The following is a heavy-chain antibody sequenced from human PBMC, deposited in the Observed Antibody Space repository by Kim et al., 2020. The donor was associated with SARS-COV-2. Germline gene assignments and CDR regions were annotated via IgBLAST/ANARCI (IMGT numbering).Heavy chain of an antibody. D-gene: IGHD3-16*02. V-gene: IGHV4-31*03. Sequence: SETLSLTCTVSGGSISSGGYYWSWIRQHPGKGLEWIGYIYYSGSTYYNPSLKSRVTISVDTSKNQFSLKLSSVTAADTAVYYCARGSRYVWGSYRWVSYGMDVWGQGTTVTVSS. CDR2: IYYSGST. CDR1: GGSISSGGYY. CDR3: ARGSRYVWGSYRWVSYGMDV. J-gene: IGHJ6*02.